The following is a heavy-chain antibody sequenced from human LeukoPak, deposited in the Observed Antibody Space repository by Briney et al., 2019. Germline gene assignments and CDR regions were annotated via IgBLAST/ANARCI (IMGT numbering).Heavy chain of an antibody. CDR1: GGSISSGGYY. Sequence: SETLSLTCTVSGGSISSGGYYWSWIRQHPGKGLEWIGYIYYSGSTYYNPSLKSRVTISVDTSKNQFSLKLSSVTAADTAVYYCARNPDYGPLFDYWGQGTLVTVSS. J-gene: IGHJ4*02. V-gene: IGHV4-31*03. D-gene: IGHD4-17*01. CDR3: ARNPDYGPLFDY. CDR2: IYYSGST.